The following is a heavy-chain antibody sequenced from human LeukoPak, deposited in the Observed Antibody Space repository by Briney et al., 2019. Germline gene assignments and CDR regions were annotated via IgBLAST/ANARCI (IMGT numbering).Heavy chain of an antibody. D-gene: IGHD1-26*01. V-gene: IGHV3-30*02. Sequence: GGSLRLSYAAYGFTFSSYAMYWVRQAPGKGLEWVAFIRYDGNKKYYADSVKGRFTISRDNSRNTVYLQMNSLTSEDTAVYYCAKLLLETGGIGEEFDYWGQGTLVTVSS. CDR2: IRYDGNKK. CDR1: GFTFSSYA. CDR3: AKLLLETGGIGEEFDY. J-gene: IGHJ4*02.